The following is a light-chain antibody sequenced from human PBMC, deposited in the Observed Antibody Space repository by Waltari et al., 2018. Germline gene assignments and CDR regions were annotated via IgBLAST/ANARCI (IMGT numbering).Light chain of an antibody. Sequence: QSALTQPASVSGSPGQSITISCTDVGSYNVVSWYQQYPGKAPNLVIYGVTKRPSGVSSRFSGSKSGNTASLTISGLQGEDEADYYCCSYAGSSTWVFGGGTKVTVL. J-gene: IGLJ3*02. CDR3: CSYAGSSTWV. V-gene: IGLV2-23*02. CDR1: VGSYNV. CDR2: GVT.